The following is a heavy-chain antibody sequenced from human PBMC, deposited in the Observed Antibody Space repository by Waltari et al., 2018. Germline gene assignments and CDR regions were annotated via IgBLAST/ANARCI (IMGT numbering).Heavy chain of an antibody. CDR3: ARAGELSPYYFDY. V-gene: IGHV1-2*06. J-gene: IGHJ4*02. D-gene: IGHD3-16*02. Sequence: QVQLVQSGAEVKKPGASVQVSCTASGYTFTGYYMHWVRQAPGQGLEWMGRINPNSGGTNYAQKFQGRVTMTRDTSISTAYMELSRLRSDDTAVYYCARAGELSPYYFDYWGQGTLVTVSS. CDR1: GYTFTGYY. CDR2: INPNSGGT.